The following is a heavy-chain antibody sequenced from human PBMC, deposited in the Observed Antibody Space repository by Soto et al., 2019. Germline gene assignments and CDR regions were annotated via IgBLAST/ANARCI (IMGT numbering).Heavy chain of an antibody. CDR2: IYYSGTT. V-gene: IGHV4-59*01. Sequence: QVQLRESGPGLVKPSETLSLTCTVSSGSIGTYFWSWIRQPPGKGLEWIGYIYYSGTTNYNPSLKSQFTIFLDTSKNQFSLRLSSVTAADTAVYYCARGRGGTYDAFDIWGQGTLVTVSS. J-gene: IGHJ3*02. D-gene: IGHD1-26*01. CDR3: ARGRGGTYDAFDI. CDR1: SGSIGTYF.